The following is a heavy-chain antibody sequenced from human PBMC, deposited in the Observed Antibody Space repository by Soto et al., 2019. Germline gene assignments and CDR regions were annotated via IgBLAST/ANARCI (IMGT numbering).Heavy chain of an antibody. CDR2: IYYSGST. CDR1: GGSLSSYF. CDR3: ARLGYCGGDCSLPYY. V-gene: IGHV4-59*01. J-gene: IGHJ4*02. Sequence: PSETLSLTCTVSGGSLSSYFWCWIRQPPGKGQEWIGYIYYSGSTNYNPSLKSRVTISVDTSKNQLSLKLSSVTAADTAVYYCARLGYCGGDCSLPYYRGQRTSVPVSS. D-gene: IGHD2-21*02.